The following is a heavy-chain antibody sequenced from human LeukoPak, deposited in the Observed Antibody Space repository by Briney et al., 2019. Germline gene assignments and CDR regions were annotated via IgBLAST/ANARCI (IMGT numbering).Heavy chain of an antibody. V-gene: IGHV3-23*01. Sequence: GGSLRLSCAVSGFVFSKYAMTWVRQAPGKGLEYISGITGSGADTHYGDSVKGRFTISRDNAKNTLFLQMNSLRAGDSAVYYCAFGRAGMANAPFDYWGQGTLVTVSS. CDR1: GFVFSKYA. CDR2: ITGSGADT. D-gene: IGHD6-13*01. J-gene: IGHJ4*02. CDR3: AFGRAGMANAPFDY.